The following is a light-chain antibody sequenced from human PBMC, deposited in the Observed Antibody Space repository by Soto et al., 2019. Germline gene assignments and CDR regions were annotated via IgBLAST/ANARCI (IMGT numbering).Light chain of an antibody. V-gene: IGLV2-14*01. CDR3: SSFTSSMTNV. CDR2: DVT. Sequence: QSALTQPASVSGSPGQSITISCTGTSSDVGGYNSVSWYQQHPGKALKLILYDVTDRPSGVSYRFSGSKSGNTASLTISWLQAADEADYFCSSFTSSMTNVFGSGTKVTVL. CDR1: SSDVGGYNS. J-gene: IGLJ1*01.